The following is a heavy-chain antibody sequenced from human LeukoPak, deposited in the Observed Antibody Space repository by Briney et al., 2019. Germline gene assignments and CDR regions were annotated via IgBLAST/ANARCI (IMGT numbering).Heavy chain of an antibody. CDR3: AKDYSGYDSPYYMDV. J-gene: IGHJ6*03. CDR1: GFTFDDYA. Sequence: GRSLRLSCAASGFTFDDYAMHWVRQAPGKGLEWVSLISWDGGSTYYADSVKGRFTISRDNSKNSLYLQMNSLRAEDTALYYCAKDYSGYDSPYYMDVWGKGTTVTVSS. CDR2: ISWDGGST. V-gene: IGHV3-43D*03. D-gene: IGHD5-12*01.